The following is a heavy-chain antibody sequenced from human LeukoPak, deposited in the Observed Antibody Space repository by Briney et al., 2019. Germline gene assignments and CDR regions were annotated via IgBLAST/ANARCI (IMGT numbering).Heavy chain of an antibody. J-gene: IGHJ4*02. Sequence: GGSLRLSCAASGFTFSSYAMSWVRQAPGKGLEWVSTVSGSDSSTYYADSVKGRFTISRDNSKNTLYLQMNSLRAGDTALYYCAKDGGPSDYWGQGTLVTVSS. CDR3: AKDGGPSDY. CDR1: GFTFSSYA. V-gene: IGHV3-23*01. CDR2: VSGSDSST.